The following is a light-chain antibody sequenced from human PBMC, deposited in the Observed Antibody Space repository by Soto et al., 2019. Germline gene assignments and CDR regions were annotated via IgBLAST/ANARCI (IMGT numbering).Light chain of an antibody. CDR1: SYNIGAGYD. J-gene: IGLJ1*01. Sequence: QSVPTQPPSVTRAPGQRVTITCTGSSYNIGAGYDVHWYQQLPGTAPKLLIYGNSNRPSGVPDRFSGSKSGTSASLAITGLQAEDEADYYCQSYDSSLSSYVFGTGTKVTVL. V-gene: IGLV1-40*01. CDR3: QSYDSSLSSYV. CDR2: GNS.